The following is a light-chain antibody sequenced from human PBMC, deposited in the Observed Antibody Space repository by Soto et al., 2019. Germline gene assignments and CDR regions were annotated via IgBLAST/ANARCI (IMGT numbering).Light chain of an antibody. CDR3: HKYNYWPPET. V-gene: IGKV3-15*01. CDR2: AAS. J-gene: IGKJ1*01. CDR1: QTFSRN. Sequence: MVLTQSPATLSVSLGETATLSCRTSQTFSRNLAWYQHKPGQPPRLLIYAASTRVTGIPARFSGSRSGSEFTLTISSVQPEDCAVYSCHKYNYWPPETFGQGTKVDIK.